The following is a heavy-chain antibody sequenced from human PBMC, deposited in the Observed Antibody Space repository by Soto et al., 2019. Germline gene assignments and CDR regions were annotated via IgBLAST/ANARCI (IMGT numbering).Heavy chain of an antibody. J-gene: IGHJ6*02. V-gene: IGHV1-24*01. CDR2: FDPEDGET. Sequence: ASVKVSCKVSGYTLTELSMHWVRQAPGKGLEWMGGFDPEDGETIYAQKFQGRVTMTEDTSTDTAYMELSSLRSEDTAVYYCATPSRISGSSLLPYYYYCLDVWGQGTTVTVSS. CDR3: ATPSRISGSSLLPYYYYCLDV. D-gene: IGHD3-22*01. CDR1: GYTLTELS.